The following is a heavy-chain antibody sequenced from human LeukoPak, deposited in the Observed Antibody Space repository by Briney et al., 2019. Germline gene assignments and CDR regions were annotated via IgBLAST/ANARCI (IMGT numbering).Heavy chain of an antibody. CDR2: IYSSGST. Sequence: SETLSLTCTVSGGSISTYYWSWIRQPPGKGLEWIGSIYSSGSTYYNPSLKSRVTISVDTSKNQFSLKLSSVTAADTAVYYCAREDTPMVTPFDYWGQGTLVTVSS. D-gene: IGHD5-18*01. CDR3: AREDTPMVTPFDY. V-gene: IGHV4-59*12. CDR1: GGSISTYY. J-gene: IGHJ4*02.